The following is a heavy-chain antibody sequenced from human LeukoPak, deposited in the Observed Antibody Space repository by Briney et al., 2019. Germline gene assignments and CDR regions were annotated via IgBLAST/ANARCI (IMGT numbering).Heavy chain of an antibody. CDR1: GFTFRNYW. J-gene: IGHJ3*01. D-gene: IGHD2-15*01. V-gene: IGHV3-7*01. Sequence: SGGYLRLLCAPSGFTFRNYWMNWVRQAPGKGLEWVANIKQDGSEKHYVDSVKGRFTISRDNAKNSLYLQMNSLRVDDTAVYYCARDRGGAESHGCDAFDHWGHGTIVTVSS. CDR2: IKQDGSEK. CDR3: ARDRGGAESHGCDAFDH.